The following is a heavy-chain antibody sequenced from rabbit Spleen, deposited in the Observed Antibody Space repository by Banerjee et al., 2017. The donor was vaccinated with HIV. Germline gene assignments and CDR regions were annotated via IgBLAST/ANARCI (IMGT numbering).Heavy chain of an antibody. CDR1: GFSFSSGKD. J-gene: IGHJ4*01. CDR3: TRDDIDYVGYVNL. CDR2: IYGDSSDST. V-gene: IGHV1S45*01. Sequence: QQQLEESGGGLVKPGGTLTLTCTASGFSFSSGKDICWVRQAPGKGLEWIACIYGDSSDSTHYASWAKGRFTISKTSSTTVTLQMTSLTAADTATYFCTRDDIDYVGYVNLWGPGTLVTVS. D-gene: IGHD6-1*01.